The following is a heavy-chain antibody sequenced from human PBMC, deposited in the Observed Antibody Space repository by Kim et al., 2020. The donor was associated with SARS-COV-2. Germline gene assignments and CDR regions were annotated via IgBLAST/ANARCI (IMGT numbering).Heavy chain of an antibody. V-gene: IGHV4-34*01. CDR2: INHSGST. CDR1: GGSFSGYY. CDR3: ASGGINAHEDPDGGGAYY. Sequence: SETLSLTCAVYGGSFSGYYWSWIRQPPGKGLEWIGEINHSGSTNYNPSLKSRVTISVDTSKNQFSLKLSSVTAADTAVYYCASGGINAHEDPDGGGAYYWGQGTLVTVSS. D-gene: IGHD3-16*01. J-gene: IGHJ4*01.